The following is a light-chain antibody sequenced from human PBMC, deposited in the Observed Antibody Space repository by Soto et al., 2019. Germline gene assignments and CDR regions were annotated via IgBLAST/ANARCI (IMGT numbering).Light chain of an antibody. CDR3: SSYAGSNNGV. CDR2: EVS. CDR1: SSDVVGYNY. V-gene: IGLV2-8*01. J-gene: IGLJ1*01. Sequence: QSALTQPPSASGSPGQSVTISCTGTSSDVVGYNYVSWYQRHPGKAPKLMIYEVSKRPSGVPDRFSGSKSGNTASLTVSLLQAEDEADDYCSSYAGSNNGVFGTGTKVTV.